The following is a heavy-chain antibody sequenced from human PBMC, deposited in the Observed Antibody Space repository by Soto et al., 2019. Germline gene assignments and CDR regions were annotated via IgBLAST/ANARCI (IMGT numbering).Heavy chain of an antibody. CDR3: ARDRIPTGMDV. Sequence: GGSLRLSCAASGFPFSFYSMNWVRQAPGKGLEWISYITSTSSAINYADSVRGRFTISRDNSKNTLYLQMNSLRAEDTAVYYCARDRIPTGMDVWGQGTTVTVSS. CDR1: GFPFSFYS. V-gene: IGHV3-48*01. J-gene: IGHJ6*02. CDR2: ITSTSSAI.